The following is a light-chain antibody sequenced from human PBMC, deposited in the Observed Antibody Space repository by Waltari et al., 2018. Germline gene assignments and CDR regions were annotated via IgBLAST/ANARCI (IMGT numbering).Light chain of an antibody. Sequence: QSVLPQPPSSSGTPGQRVTISCSGSKSKIERNGAIWYQQLPGTAPRLLIYGENQRPSGVPDRFSGSKSGTSASLAISGLQSEDEADYYCASWDDSLRGHWVFGGGTKLTVL. CDR3: ASWDDSLRGHWV. CDR1: KSKIERNG. V-gene: IGLV1-44*01. CDR2: GEN. J-gene: IGLJ3*02.